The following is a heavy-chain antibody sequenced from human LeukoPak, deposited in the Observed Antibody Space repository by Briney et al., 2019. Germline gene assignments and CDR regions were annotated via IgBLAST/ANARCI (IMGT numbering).Heavy chain of an antibody. V-gene: IGHV3-23*01. D-gene: IGHD3-10*01. CDR3: AKSPYFYNSGRYVDV. CDR2: ISGSGGTT. Sequence: GGSLRLSCAASGFTFSSYTMSWVRQAPGKGLEWVSSISGSGGTTYYADSIKGRFTISRDSSKNMLYLQMNRLRAEDTAVYYCAKSPYFYNSGRYVDVWGKGTTVTVSS. CDR1: GFTFSSYT. J-gene: IGHJ6*03.